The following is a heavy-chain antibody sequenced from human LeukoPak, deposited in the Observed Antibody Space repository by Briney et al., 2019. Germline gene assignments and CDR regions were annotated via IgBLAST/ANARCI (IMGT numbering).Heavy chain of an antibody. V-gene: IGHV1-69*05. CDR3: ARASYPGYFPNYFDY. CDR2: IIPIFGTA. Sequence: CKAXGGTFSSYAISWVRRAPGQGLEWMGRIIPIFGTANYAQKFQGRVTITTDEYTRTAYMELSSLRSEDTAVYYCARASYPGYFPNYFDYWGREPWSPSPQ. D-gene: IGHD3-9*01. J-gene: IGHJ4*02. CDR1: GGTFSSYA.